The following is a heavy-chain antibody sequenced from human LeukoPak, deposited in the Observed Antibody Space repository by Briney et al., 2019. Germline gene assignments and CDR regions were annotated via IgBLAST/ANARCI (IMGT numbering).Heavy chain of an antibody. CDR1: GLTFSDSY. V-gene: IGHV3-11*01. CDR3: ARDARNFDY. CDR2: ISGSGSRI. J-gene: IGHJ4*02. Sequence: GGSPRLSCAASGLTFSDSYMSWIRQAPGKGLEWISYISGSGSRIYYADSVKGRFTISRDNAKKSLYLQMNSLRAEDTAVYYCARDARNFDYWGQGTLVTVSS.